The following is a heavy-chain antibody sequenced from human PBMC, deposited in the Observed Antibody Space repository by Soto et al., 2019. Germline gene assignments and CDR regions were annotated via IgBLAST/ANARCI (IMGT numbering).Heavy chain of an antibody. CDR1: GYTFSNYG. D-gene: IGHD6-13*01. V-gene: IGHV1-18*04. CDR2: VSAYNRNT. J-gene: IGHJ5*02. Sequence: ASVKVSCKASGYTFSNYGITWVRQAPGQGLEWMGWVSAYNRNTNYAQKFEDRVTMTTDTSTSTAYMELRSLRSDDTAVYYCARDMGYSSRRNWFDPWGQGTLVTVSS. CDR3: ARDMGYSSRRNWFDP.